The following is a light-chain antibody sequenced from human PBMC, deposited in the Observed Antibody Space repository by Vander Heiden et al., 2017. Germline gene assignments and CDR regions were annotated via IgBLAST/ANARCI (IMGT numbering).Light chain of an antibody. Sequence: SYELTQSPSLPVSPGQTASITCSGDKLGDKYACWYQQKPGQSPVQVIYEDSKRPSGIPERFSGSISGNTATLTISGTQAMDEADYYCQAWDSSIVVFGGGTKLTVL. CDR2: EDS. CDR1: KLGDKY. V-gene: IGLV3-1*01. J-gene: IGLJ2*01. CDR3: QAWDSSIVV.